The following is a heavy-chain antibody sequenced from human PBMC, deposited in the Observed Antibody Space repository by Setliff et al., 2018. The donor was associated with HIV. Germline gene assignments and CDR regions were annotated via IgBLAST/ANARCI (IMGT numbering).Heavy chain of an antibody. CDR1: GYTFTSYD. CDR2: MNPNSGNT. V-gene: IGHV1-8*02. D-gene: IGHD1-26*01. Sequence: ASVKVSCKASGYTFTSYDINWVRQATGQGLEWMGWMNPNSGNTGYAQKFQGRVTMTRDTSTRTVYMELSSLRSEDTAVYYCARVEGATATLTDWGQGTLVTVSS. J-gene: IGHJ4*02. CDR3: ARVEGATATLTD.